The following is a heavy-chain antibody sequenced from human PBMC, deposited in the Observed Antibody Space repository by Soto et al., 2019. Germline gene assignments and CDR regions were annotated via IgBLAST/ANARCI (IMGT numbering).Heavy chain of an antibody. CDR1: GGSISSYY. D-gene: IGHD1-7*01. V-gene: IGHV4-59*01. Sequence: SDTLSLTCTVSGGSISSYYWSWIRQPPGKGLEWIGYIYYSGSTNYNPSLKSRVTISVETSKNQFSLKLSSVTAADTAVYYCARNSTLELAYFDYWGQGTLVTGSS. J-gene: IGHJ4*02. CDR2: IYYSGST. CDR3: ARNSTLELAYFDY.